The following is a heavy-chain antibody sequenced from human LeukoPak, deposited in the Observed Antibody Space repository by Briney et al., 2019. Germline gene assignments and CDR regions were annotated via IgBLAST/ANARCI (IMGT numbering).Heavy chain of an antibody. D-gene: IGHD3-22*01. CDR1: GDSIGINSYY. J-gene: IGHJ3*02. Sequence: PSETLSLTCTVSGDSIGINSYYWGWIRQPPGKGLEWIGLINFSGTTYYNPSLESRVTISIDTSKNQFSLKLSSVTAADTAVYYCARARNYYDSSGYYYEGDAFDIWGQGSMVTVSS. V-gene: IGHV4-39*07. CDR3: ARARNYYDSSGYYYEGDAFDI. CDR2: INFSGTT.